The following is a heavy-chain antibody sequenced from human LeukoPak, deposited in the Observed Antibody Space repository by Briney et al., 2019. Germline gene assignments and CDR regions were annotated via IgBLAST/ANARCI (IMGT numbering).Heavy chain of an antibody. CDR3: ARDHSSGWYSVYFDY. CDR1: GFAFSSYG. Sequence: GGSLRLSCAASGFAFSSYGMHWVRQAPGKGLEWVAVIWYDGSNKYYADSVKGRFTISRDNSKNTLYLQMNSLRAEDTAVYYCARDHSSGWYSVYFDYWGQGTLVTVSS. D-gene: IGHD6-19*01. CDR2: IWYDGSNK. V-gene: IGHV3-33*01. J-gene: IGHJ4*02.